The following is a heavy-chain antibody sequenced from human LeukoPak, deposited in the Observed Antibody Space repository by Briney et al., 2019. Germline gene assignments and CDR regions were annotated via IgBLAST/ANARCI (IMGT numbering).Heavy chain of an antibody. D-gene: IGHD4-23*01. CDR3: ASQGGNSEFSYFQH. V-gene: IGHV5-51*01. CDR2: IYPGDSDT. CDR1: GYTFTSYG. Sequence: ASVKVSCKASGYTFTSYGISWVRQMPGKGLEWMGIIYPGDSDTRYSPSFQGQVTISADKSISTAYLQWSSLKASDTAMYYCASQGGNSEFSYFQHWGQGTLVTVSS. J-gene: IGHJ1*01.